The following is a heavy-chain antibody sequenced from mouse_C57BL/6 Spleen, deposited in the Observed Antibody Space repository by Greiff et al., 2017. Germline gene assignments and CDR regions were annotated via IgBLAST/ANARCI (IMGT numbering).Heavy chain of an antibody. J-gene: IGHJ4*01. CDR1: GFNIKDDY. CDR3: TTGWDDAMDY. D-gene: IGHD4-1*01. V-gene: IGHV14-4*01. CDR2: IDPENGDT. Sequence: EVKLQQSGAELVRPGASVKLSCTASGFNIKDDYMHWVKQRPEQGLEWIGWIDPENGDTEYASKFQGKATITADTSSNTAYLQLSSLTSEDTAVYYCTTGWDDAMDYWGQGTSVTVSS.